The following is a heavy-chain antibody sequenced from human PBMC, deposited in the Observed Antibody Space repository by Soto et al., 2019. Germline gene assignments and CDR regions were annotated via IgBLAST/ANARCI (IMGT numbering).Heavy chain of an antibody. CDR2: IYHSGST. CDR3: ARDQGSNSFDP. J-gene: IGHJ5*02. V-gene: IGHV4-30-2*01. CDR1: GGSISSGGYS. Sequence: SGTLSLTCAVSGGSISSGGYSWSWIRQPPGKGLEWIGYIYHSGSTYYNPSLKSRVTISVDRSKNQFSLKLSSVTAADTAVYYCARDQGSNSFDPCGQGTLLTVFS. D-gene: IGHD2-15*01.